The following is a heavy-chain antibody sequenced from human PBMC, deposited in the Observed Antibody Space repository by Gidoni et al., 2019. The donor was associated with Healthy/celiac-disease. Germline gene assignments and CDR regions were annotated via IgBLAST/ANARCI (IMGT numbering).Heavy chain of an antibody. CDR3: ARGVGYGSGSYFDY. CDR1: GFTFSSYA. D-gene: IGHD3-10*01. Sequence: QVQLVESGGGVVQPGRSLRLSCAASGFTFSSYAMHWVRQAPGKGLEWVAVISYDGSNKYYADSVKGRFTISRDNSKNTLYLQMNSLRAEDTAVYYCARGVGYGSGSYFDYWGQGTLVTVSS. CDR2: ISYDGSNK. J-gene: IGHJ4*02. V-gene: IGHV3-30-3*01.